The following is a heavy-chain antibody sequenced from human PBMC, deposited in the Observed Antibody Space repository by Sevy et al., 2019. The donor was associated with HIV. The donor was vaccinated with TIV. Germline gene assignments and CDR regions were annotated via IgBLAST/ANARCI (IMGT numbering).Heavy chain of an antibody. D-gene: IGHD2-2*02. V-gene: IGHV3-30*04. CDR2: ISYDGSNK. J-gene: IGHJ6*02. Sequence: GGSLRLSCAASGFTFSSYAMHWVRQAPGKGLEWVAVISYDGSNKYNADSVKGRFTISRDNSKNTLYLQMNSLRAEDXAVYYCARDDYCSSASCYTLRYNWNYDYYYYGMDVWGQGTTVTVSS. CDR3: ARDDYCSSASCYTLRYNWNYDYYYYGMDV. CDR1: GFTFSSYA.